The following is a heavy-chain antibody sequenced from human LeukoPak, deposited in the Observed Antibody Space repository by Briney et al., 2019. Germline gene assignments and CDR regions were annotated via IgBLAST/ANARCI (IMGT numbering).Heavy chain of an antibody. CDR3: ARDPEDYYDSSAYYDSFDI. Sequence: GGSLRLSCAASGFTFSSYSMNWVRQAPGKGLEWVSSISSSSSYIYYADSVKGRFTISRDNAKNSLYLQMNSLRAEDTAVYYCARDPEDYYDSSAYYDSFDIWGQGTMVTVSS. J-gene: IGHJ3*02. D-gene: IGHD3-22*01. V-gene: IGHV3-21*01. CDR2: ISSSSSYI. CDR1: GFTFSSYS.